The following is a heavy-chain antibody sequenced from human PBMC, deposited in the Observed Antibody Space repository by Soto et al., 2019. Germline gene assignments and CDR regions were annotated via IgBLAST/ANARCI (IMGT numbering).Heavy chain of an antibody. CDR1: GYSFTSYW. Sequence: PGECLKISCKGSGYSFTSYWIGCVRQMPGKGLEWMGIIYPGDSDTRYSPSFQGQVTISADKSISTAYLQWSSLKASDTAMYYCARRTTIYGYGMDVWGQGTTVTVSS. CDR3: ARRTTIYGYGMDV. V-gene: IGHV5-51*01. J-gene: IGHJ6*02. D-gene: IGHD3-9*01. CDR2: IYPGDSDT.